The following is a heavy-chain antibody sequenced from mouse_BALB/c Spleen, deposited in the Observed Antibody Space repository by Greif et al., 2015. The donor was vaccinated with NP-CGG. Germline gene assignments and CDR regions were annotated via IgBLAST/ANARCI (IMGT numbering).Heavy chain of an antibody. D-gene: IGHD2-10*02. CDR1: GFTFSSFG. CDR2: ISSGSSTI. J-gene: IGHJ2*01. Sequence: EVQGVESGGGLVQPGGSRKLSCAASGFTFSSFGMHWVRQAPEKGLEWVAYISSGSSTIYYADTVKGRFTISRDNPKNTLFLQMTSLRSEDTAMYYCARGGYGNYLDYWGQGTTLTVSS. V-gene: IGHV5-17*02. CDR3: ARGGYGNYLDY.